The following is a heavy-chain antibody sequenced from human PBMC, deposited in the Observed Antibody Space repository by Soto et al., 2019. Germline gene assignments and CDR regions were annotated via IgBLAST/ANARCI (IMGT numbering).Heavy chain of an antibody. Sequence: GGSLRLSCAVSGFICSSYDMSWVRQAPGKGLEWVSTILVGGSTHYEDSVKGRFTISGDTSKNTVYLQMNSLTAGDTAVYYCAKATATGGGAFEIYGQGTMVTVSS. V-gene: IGHV3-23*01. CDR1: GFICSSYD. D-gene: IGHD2-8*02. J-gene: IGHJ3*02. CDR3: AKATATGGGAFEI. CDR2: ILVGGST.